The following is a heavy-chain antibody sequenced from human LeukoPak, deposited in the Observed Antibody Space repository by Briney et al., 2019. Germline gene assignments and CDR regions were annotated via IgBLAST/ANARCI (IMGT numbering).Heavy chain of an antibody. J-gene: IGHJ4*02. D-gene: IGHD2-15*01. CDR3: AKEVAAGAGYYFDY. CDR2: ISGSGGST. Sequence: GGSLRLSCTASGFTFGDYALSWFRQAPGKGLEWVSAISGSGGSTYYADSVKGRFTISRDNSKNTLYLQMNSLRAEDTAVYYCAKEVAAGAGYYFDYWGQGTLVTVSS. CDR1: GFTFGDYA. V-gene: IGHV3-23*01.